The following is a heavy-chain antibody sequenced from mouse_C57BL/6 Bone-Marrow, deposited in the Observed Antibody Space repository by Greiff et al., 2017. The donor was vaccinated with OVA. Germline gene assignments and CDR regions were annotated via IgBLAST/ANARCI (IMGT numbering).Heavy chain of an antibody. CDR2: ISYSGST. D-gene: IGHD1-1*01. CDR3: ARRGSSYFDY. V-gene: IGHV3-1*01. J-gene: IGHJ2*01. Sequence: DVQLQESGPGMVKPSQSLSLTCTVTGYSITSGYDWHWIRHFPGNKLEWMGYISYSGSTNYNPSLKSRISITHDTSKNHFFLKLNSVTTEDTATYYCARRGSSYFDYWGQGTTLTVSS. CDR1: GYSITSGYD.